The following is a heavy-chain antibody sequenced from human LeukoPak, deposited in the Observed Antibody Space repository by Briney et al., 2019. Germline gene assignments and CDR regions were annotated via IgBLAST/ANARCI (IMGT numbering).Heavy chain of an antibody. CDR1: GFTFGSYA. Sequence: PGRSLRLSCAASGFTFGSYAMRWVRQAPGKGLEWVAVISYDGSNKYYADSVKGRFTISRDNAKNSLYLQMNSLRGEDMALYYCAKGLVGSSIADFFDYWGQGILVTVSS. D-gene: IGHD6-6*01. J-gene: IGHJ4*02. V-gene: IGHV3-30*04. CDR2: ISYDGSNK. CDR3: AKGLVGSSIADFFDY.